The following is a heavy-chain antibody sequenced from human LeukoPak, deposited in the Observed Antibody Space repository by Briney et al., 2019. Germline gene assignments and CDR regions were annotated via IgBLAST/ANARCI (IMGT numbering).Heavy chain of an antibody. CDR2: IYYSGST. V-gene: IGHV4-30-4*08. Sequence: PSRTLSLTCTVSGGSISSGDYYWSWIRQPPGKGLEWIGYIYYSGSTYYNPSLKSRVTISVDTSKNQFSLKLSSVTAAGTAVYYCARYSVVVVPAAITSNYYYYYYMDVWGKGTTVTVSS. D-gene: IGHD2-2*02. CDR1: GGSISSGDYY. CDR3: ARYSVVVVPAAITSNYYYYYYMDV. J-gene: IGHJ6*03.